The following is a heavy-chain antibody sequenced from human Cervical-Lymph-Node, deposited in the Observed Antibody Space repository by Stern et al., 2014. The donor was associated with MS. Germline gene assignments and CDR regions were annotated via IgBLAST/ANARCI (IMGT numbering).Heavy chain of an antibody. CDR2: ISDEGVSR. CDR1: GFTFGIYS. V-gene: IGHV3-30*03. J-gene: IGHJ3*01. CDR3: ARDETLRVVTAMQF. Sequence: VQLVESGGGVVQPGRSLRLSCAASGFTFGIYSMHWVRQTPGKGLEWVAAISDEGVSRHYTDSVQGRFTIARDNSNNTLILQMSSLRTEDTAVYFCARDETLRVVTAMQFWGQGTMVTVSS. D-gene: IGHD2-21*02.